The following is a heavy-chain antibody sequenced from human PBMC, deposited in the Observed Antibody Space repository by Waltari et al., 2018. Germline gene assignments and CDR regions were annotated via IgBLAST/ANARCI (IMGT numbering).Heavy chain of an antibody. CDR3: ARDRIPGYDFWSGYYNDYYYYGMDV. V-gene: IGHV1-46*01. J-gene: IGHJ6*02. CDR1: GYTFTSYY. Sequence: PGASVKVSCKASGYTFTSYYMHWVRQAPGQGLEWMGIINPSGGSTSYAQKFQGRVTMTRDTSTSTVYMELSSLRSEDTAVYYCARDRIPGYDFWSGYYNDYYYYGMDVGGQGTTVTVSS. D-gene: IGHD3-3*01. CDR2: INPSGGST.